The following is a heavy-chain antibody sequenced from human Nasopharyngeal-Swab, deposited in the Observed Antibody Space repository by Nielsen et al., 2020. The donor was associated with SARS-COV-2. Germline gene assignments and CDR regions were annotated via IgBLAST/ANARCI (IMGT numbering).Heavy chain of an antibody. D-gene: IGHD3-22*01. CDR2: ISWNSNNI. CDR1: GFIFDDYA. J-gene: IGHJ5*02. Sequence: SLKISCAASGFIFDDYAMHWVRQAPGKGPEWVSGISWNSNNIAYADSVKGRFTISRDNARNSLYLQMNSLRAEDTAFYYCAKDIFCATMSCSTSGFDPWGQGTLVTVSS. V-gene: IGHV3-9*01. CDR3: AKDIFCATMSCSTSGFDP.